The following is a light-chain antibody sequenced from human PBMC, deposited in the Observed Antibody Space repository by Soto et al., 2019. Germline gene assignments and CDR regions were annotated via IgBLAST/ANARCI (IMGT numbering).Light chain of an antibody. J-gene: IGKJ4*01. CDR2: GAS. CDR1: QSISSN. Sequence: EIVMTQSPATLSVSPGERATLSCRASQSISSNLAWYQQKPGQAPRLLIYGASTRATGIPARFSGSGSGTEFTLTISSLQSEDFAAYYCQQYNNWPLTFGGGTKVAIK. V-gene: IGKV3-15*01. CDR3: QQYNNWPLT.